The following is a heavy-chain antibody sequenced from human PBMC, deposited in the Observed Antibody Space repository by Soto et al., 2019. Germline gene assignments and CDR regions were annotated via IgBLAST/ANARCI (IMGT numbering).Heavy chain of an antibody. CDR3: VKSRGGNNFDFFD. V-gene: IGHV3-64D*06. Sequence: GSLRLSCSASGFTFSSYAMHWVRQAPGKGLEYVSGVRGNGDPPFYADSVKGRFTISRDNSKNTLYLQMSSLSADDTAVYYCVKSRGGNNFDFFDWGQGALVTVSS. CDR2: VRGNGDPP. D-gene: IGHD5-12*01. CDR1: GFTFSSYA. J-gene: IGHJ4*02.